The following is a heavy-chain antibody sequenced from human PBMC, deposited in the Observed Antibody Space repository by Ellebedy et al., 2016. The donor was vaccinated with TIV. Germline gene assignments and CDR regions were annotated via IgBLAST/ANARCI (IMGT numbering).Heavy chain of an antibody. V-gene: IGHV1-8*01. CDR3: ARGRTIFGAVKLYYLDV. D-gene: IGHD3-3*01. Sequence: ASVKVSXXASGYTFTSYNINWVRQATGQGLEWVGWMNPNSGDTGYAQKFQGRVNMTRNTSIRTASMELSSLRHDDTATYYCARGRTIFGAVKLYYLDVWGKGTTVTVS. CDR1: GYTFTSYN. J-gene: IGHJ6*03. CDR2: MNPNSGDT.